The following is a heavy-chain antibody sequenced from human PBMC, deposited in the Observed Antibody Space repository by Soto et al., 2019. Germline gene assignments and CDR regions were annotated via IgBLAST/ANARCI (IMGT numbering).Heavy chain of an antibody. CDR1: GGTFSSYA. Sequence: GASVKVSCKASGGTFSSYAISWVRQAPGQGLEWMGGIIPIFGTANYAQKFQGRVTITADESTSTAYMELSSLRSEDTAVYYCARDESYVDTAMVSLAYWGQGTLVTVSS. V-gene: IGHV1-69*13. CDR2: IIPIFGTA. CDR3: ARDESYVDTAMVSLAY. D-gene: IGHD5-18*01. J-gene: IGHJ4*02.